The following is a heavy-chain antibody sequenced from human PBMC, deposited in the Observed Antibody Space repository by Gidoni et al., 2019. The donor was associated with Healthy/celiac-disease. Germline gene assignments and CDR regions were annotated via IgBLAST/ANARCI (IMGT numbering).Heavy chain of an antibody. V-gene: IGHV3-33*01. CDR3: ARDSGYSYGYDYYGMDV. Sequence: QVQLVEYGGGVVQPGRSLRLSCEASGFTFSSYGMQCVRQAPAKGLGWVAVIWYDGSNKYYADSVKGRFTISRDNSKNTLYLQMNSLRAEDTAVYYCARDSGYSYGYDYYGMDVWGQGTTVTVSS. J-gene: IGHJ6*02. CDR1: GFTFSSYG. CDR2: IWYDGSNK. D-gene: IGHD5-18*01.